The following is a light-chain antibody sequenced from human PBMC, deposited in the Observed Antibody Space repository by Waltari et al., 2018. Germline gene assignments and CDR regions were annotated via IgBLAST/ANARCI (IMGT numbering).Light chain of an antibody. CDR3: ALYMGSGIWV. CDR2: KIN. J-gene: IGLJ3*02. CDR1: SGSVSSTSY. V-gene: IGLV8-61*01. Sequence: QIAVTQEPSLSVSPGGTVTLTCALSSGSVSSTSYASWYQQTPGQTPRPLVYKINPRSSGVPDRFSGSMLGNKAALTITGAQAEDESDYYCALYMGSGIWVFGGGTKLTVL.